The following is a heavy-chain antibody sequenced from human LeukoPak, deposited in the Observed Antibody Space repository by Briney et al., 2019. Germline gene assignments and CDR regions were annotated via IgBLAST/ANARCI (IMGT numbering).Heavy chain of an antibody. V-gene: IGHV3-74*01. CDR1: GFTFSSYW. CDR3: AREGIAVAGPLDY. Sequence: PGGSLRLSCAASGFTFSSYWMHWVRQAPGKGLVWVSRINSDRSSTSYADSVKGRFTISRDNAKNTLYLQMNSLRAEDTAVYYCAREGIAVAGPLDYWGQGTLVTVSS. CDR2: INSDRSST. D-gene: IGHD6-19*01. J-gene: IGHJ4*02.